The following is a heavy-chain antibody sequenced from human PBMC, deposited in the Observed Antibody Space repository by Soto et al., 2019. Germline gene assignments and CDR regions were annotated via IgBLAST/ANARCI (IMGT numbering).Heavy chain of an antibody. CDR3: AREEWELQNSSGSYYYGMDV. Sequence: GGSLRPSCAASGFTFSSYAMHWVRQAPGKGLEWVAVISYDGSNKYYADSVKGRFTISRDNSKNTLYLQMNSLRAEDTAVYYCAREEWELQNSSGSYYYGMDVWGQGTTVTVSS. CDR2: ISYDGSNK. J-gene: IGHJ6*02. CDR1: GFTFSSYA. V-gene: IGHV3-30-3*01. D-gene: IGHD1-26*01.